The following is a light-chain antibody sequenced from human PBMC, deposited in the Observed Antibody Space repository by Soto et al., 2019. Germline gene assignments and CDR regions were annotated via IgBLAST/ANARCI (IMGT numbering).Light chain of an antibody. Sequence: DMQMTQSPSTLSASVGDRVTITCRASQSISNWLAWYQQKPGKAPKLLIYDASNLESGVPSRFSGSGSGTEFTLTISSLQPDDFATYYCQQYSSFWTFGQGTKVDIK. CDR2: DAS. CDR1: QSISNW. CDR3: QQYSSFWT. V-gene: IGKV1-5*01. J-gene: IGKJ1*01.